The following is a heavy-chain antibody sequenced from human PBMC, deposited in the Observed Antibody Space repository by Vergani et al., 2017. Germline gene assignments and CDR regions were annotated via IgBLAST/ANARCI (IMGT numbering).Heavy chain of an antibody. J-gene: IGHJ4*02. D-gene: IGHD3-22*01. Sequence: QVQLVQSGSEVRKPGASVKVSCQVSGYSLTELTIHWVRQAPGKGLEWMGGFDPEHGEVTFAHHIQGRVTMTEDRSTDTAYMELSSLRPEDTALYYFAIVTDCYDSSGYYLDYWGRGTLVTVSS. V-gene: IGHV1-24*01. CDR3: AIVTDCYDSSGYYLDY. CDR1: GYSLTELT. CDR2: FDPEHGEV.